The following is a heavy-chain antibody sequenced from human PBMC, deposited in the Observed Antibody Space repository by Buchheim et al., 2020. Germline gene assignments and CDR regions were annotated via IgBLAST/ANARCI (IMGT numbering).Heavy chain of an antibody. CDR3: ASSRVDHYSSSSEYYYYGMDV. CDR1: GGSISSGGYY. V-gene: IGHV4-31*03. D-gene: IGHD6-6*01. J-gene: IGHJ6*02. Sequence: QVQLQESGPGLVKPSQTLSLTCTVSGGSISSGGYYWSWIRQHPGKGLEWIGYIYYSGSTYYNPSLKSRVTISVDTSKNQFSLKLSSVTAADTAVYYCASSRVDHYSSSSEYYYYGMDVWGQGTT. CDR2: IYYSGST.